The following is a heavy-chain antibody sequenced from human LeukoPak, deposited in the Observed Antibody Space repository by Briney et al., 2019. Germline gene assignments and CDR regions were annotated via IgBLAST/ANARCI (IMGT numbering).Heavy chain of an antibody. CDR1: GFTVSSNY. CDR3: ARDTSDRTYYYDSSGYYRDY. Sequence: PGGSLRLSCAASGFTVSSNYMSWVRQAPGKGLEWVSVIYSGGSTYYADSVKGRFTISRDNSENTLYLQMNSLRAEDTAVYYCARDTSDRTYYYDSSGYYRDYWGQGTLVTVSS. CDR2: IYSGGST. V-gene: IGHV3-66*01. D-gene: IGHD3-22*01. J-gene: IGHJ4*02.